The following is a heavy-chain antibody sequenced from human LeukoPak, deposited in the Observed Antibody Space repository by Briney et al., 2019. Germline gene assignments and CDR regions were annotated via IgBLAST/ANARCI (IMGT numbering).Heavy chain of an antibody. J-gene: IGHJ4*02. D-gene: IGHD2-15*01. V-gene: IGHV3-15*01. CDR3: TTRGGFGY. CDR2: LKNKADGETT. Sequence: GGSLRLSCAASGLTFTQAWIGWVRRAPGKGLEWVGRLKNKADGETTDYAAPVKGRFTISRDDSKNTAYLQMNSLKTEDTALYYCTTRGGFGYWGQGTLVTVSS. CDR1: GLTFTQAW.